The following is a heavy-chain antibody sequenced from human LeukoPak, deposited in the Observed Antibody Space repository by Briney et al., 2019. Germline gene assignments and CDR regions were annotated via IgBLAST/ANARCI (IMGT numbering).Heavy chain of an antibody. CDR2: MSEDGNEI. CDR1: GFIFSDFS. J-gene: IGHJ6*03. D-gene: IGHD5-12*01. V-gene: IGHV3-7*01. CDR3: ARGPGYESYYYMDV. Sequence: WGSLRLSCTVSGFIFSDFSMSWVRQAPGKGLEWVAKMSEDGNEIFYVDSVKGRFTISRDNSNNTVYLQMNNLRPEDTAVFYCARGPGYESYYYMDVWGKGTTVSVSS.